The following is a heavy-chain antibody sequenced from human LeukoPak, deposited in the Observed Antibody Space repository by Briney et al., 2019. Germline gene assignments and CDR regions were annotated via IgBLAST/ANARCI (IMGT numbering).Heavy chain of an antibody. V-gene: IGHV4-59*01. CDR2: IYYSGST. D-gene: IGHD1-26*01. CDR1: GGSINSYY. J-gene: IGHJ4*02. CDR3: ARGDSGSYKYYFDY. Sequence: SETLSLTCTVSGGSINSYYWTWIRQPPGKGLEWIGYIYYSGSTNYNPSLKSRVTISVDTSKNQFSLKLSSVTAADTAVYYCARGDSGSYKYYFDYWGQGTLVTVSS.